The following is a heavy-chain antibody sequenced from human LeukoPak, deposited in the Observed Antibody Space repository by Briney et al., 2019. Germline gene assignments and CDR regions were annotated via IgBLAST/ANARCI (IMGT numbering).Heavy chain of an antibody. Sequence: PGGSLRLSCAASGFTFSTYWMRWVRQTPGKGLEWVANIKEDGSRQYYVDSVKGRFTISKDNANNSLYLQMNSLRVEDTAVYYCAKDGGGYDSWGQGTLVTVSS. CDR1: GFTFSTYW. V-gene: IGHV3-7*01. D-gene: IGHD5-24*01. CDR2: IKEDGSRQ. J-gene: IGHJ5*01. CDR3: AKDGGGYDS.